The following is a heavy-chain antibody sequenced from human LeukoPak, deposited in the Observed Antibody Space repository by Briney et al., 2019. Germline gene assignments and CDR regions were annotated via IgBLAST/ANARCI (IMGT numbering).Heavy chain of an antibody. CDR3: VRLTHGGKGAFDI. CDR2: IYHSGST. J-gene: IGHJ3*02. D-gene: IGHD4-23*01. V-gene: IGHV4-30-2*01. CDR1: GGSISSGGYY. Sequence: PSQTLSLTCTVSGGSISSGGYYWSWIRQPPGKGLEWIGYIYHSGSTYYNPSLKSRVTISVDRSKNQFSLKLSSVTAADTAVYYCVRLTHGGKGAFDIWGQGTMVPVSS.